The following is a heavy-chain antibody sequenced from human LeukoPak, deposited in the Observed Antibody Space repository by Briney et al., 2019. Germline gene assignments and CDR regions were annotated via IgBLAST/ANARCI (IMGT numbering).Heavy chain of an antibody. Sequence: SGPTLVKPTETLTLTCTFSGFSLSTNGMGVGWIRQSPGKALEWLALIFWDDDKRYSPSLRGRLTITKDTSKNQVVLTWTNVDPVDPATYYWAPRPNLGRSSLVITFDVWGPGTAVTVSS. CDR2: IFWDDDK. CDR3: APRPNLGRSSLVITFDV. V-gene: IGHV2-5*02. D-gene: IGHD1-1*01. J-gene: IGHJ3*01. CDR1: GFSLSTNGMG.